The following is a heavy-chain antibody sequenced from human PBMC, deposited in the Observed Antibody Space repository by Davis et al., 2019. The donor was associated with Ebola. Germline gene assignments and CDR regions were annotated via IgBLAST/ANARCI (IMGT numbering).Heavy chain of an antibody. CDR2: FDPEDGKT. J-gene: IGHJ4*02. CDR1: GYPFTELS. Sequence: AASVKVSCKVSGYPFTELSIHWVRQAPGKGLEWMGGFDPEDGKTIYAQKFQGRVTMTEDTSTDTAYMELSSLTSEDTAVYYCATDRSGYSFGHRFDSWGQGTPVTVSS. D-gene: IGHD5-18*01. V-gene: IGHV1-24*01. CDR3: ATDRSGYSFGHRFDS.